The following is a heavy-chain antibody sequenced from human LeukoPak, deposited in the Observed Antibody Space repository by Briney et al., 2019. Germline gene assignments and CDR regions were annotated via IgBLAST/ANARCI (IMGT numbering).Heavy chain of an antibody. D-gene: IGHD3-22*01. Sequence: KPSETLSLTCTVSGGSISSYYWSWIRQPAGKGLEWIGRIYTSGSTNYNPSLKSRVTMSVDTSKNQFSLKLSSVTAADTAVYYCASSPRKYYYDSSGYQGHFDYWGQGTLVTVSS. CDR3: ASSPRKYYYDSSGYQGHFDY. CDR2: IYTSGST. V-gene: IGHV4-4*07. J-gene: IGHJ4*02. CDR1: GGSISSYY.